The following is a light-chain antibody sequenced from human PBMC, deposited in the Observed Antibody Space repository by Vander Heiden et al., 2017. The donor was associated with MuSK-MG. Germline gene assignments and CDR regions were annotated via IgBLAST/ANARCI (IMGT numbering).Light chain of an antibody. V-gene: IGKV1-39*01. CDR3: QQSFSTPIT. J-gene: IGKJ5*01. Sequence: DIQMTQSPSSLSASVGDRVTISCRASRSISSYLNWYQQKPGKAPKLLIYGASSLQSGVPSRFSGSGSGTDFTLTISSLQSEDFATYYCQQSFSTPITFGQGTRLEIK. CDR1: RSISSY. CDR2: GAS.